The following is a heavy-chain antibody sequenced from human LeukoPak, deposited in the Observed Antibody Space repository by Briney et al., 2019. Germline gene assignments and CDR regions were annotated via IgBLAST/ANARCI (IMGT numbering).Heavy chain of an antibody. CDR3: AKDGQQLGWFDP. D-gene: IGHD6-13*01. Sequence: PGGSLRLSCAASGFTFSSYAVSWVRQAPGKGLEWVSAISGSGGSTYYADSVKGRFTISRDNSKNTLYLQMNSLRAEDTAVYYCAKDGQQLGWFDPWGQGTLVTVSS. CDR2: ISGSGGST. J-gene: IGHJ5*02. CDR1: GFTFSSYA. V-gene: IGHV3-23*01.